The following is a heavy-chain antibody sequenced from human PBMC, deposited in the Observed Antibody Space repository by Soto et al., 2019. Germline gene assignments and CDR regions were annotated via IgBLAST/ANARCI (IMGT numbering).Heavy chain of an antibody. CDR3: AKSTGGTANGLDV. CDR1: GFSFGDYA. Sequence: EVQLVESGGDLVQPGRSLRLSCAASGFSFGDYAMHWVRQAPGKGLEWVSGISWKSDSIGYADSVKGRFTISRDNAKNSLYLQMNSLRAEDTALYYCAKSTGGTANGLDVWGQGTTVTVSS. CDR2: ISWKSDSI. J-gene: IGHJ6*02. D-gene: IGHD2-8*02. V-gene: IGHV3-9*01.